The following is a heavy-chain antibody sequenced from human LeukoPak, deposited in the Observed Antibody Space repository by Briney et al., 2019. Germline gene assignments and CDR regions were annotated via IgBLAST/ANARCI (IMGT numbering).Heavy chain of an antibody. Sequence: PSETLSLTCTVSGGSISSSSYYWDWIRQPPGKGLEWIGSIYYSGSTYYNPSLKSRVSISVDTSKNQFPLKLSSVTAADTAVYYCARSIWFGEFIWGQGTLVTVSS. CDR1: GGSISSSSYY. CDR3: ARSIWFGEFI. J-gene: IGHJ4*02. CDR2: IYYSGST. V-gene: IGHV4-39*06. D-gene: IGHD3-10*01.